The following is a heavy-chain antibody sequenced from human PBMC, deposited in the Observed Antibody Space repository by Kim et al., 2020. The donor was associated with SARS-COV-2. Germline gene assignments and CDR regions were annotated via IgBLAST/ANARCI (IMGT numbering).Heavy chain of an antibody. V-gene: IGHV4-39*07. Sequence: STYYNPSLKSRVTISVDTSKNQFSLKLSSVTAADTAVYYCARAGVGSWYYWGQGTLVTVSS. CDR3: ARAGVGSWYY. J-gene: IGHJ4*02. CDR2: ST. D-gene: IGHD6-13*01.